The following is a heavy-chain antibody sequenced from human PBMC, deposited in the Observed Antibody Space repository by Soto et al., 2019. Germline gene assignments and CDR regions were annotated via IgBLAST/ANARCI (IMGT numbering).Heavy chain of an antibody. CDR2: ISSSSSYT. J-gene: IGHJ2*01. V-gene: IGHV3-11*05. CDR1: GFTFSDYY. Sequence: QVQLVESGGGLVKPGGSLRLSCAASGFTFSDYYMSWIRQAPGKGLEWVSYISSSSSYTNYADSVKGRFTISRDNAKNPLYLQMNSLRGEDTAVYYGARPIAWRSTGWYFDLWGRGTLVTVSS. D-gene: IGHD2-21*01. CDR3: ARPIAWRSTGWYFDL.